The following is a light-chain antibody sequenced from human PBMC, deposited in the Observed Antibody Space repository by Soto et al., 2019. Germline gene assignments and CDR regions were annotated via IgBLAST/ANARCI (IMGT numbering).Light chain of an antibody. Sequence: DIVMTQSPDSLAVSLGERATINCKSGQSVLYSSNNKNYLAWYQHKPGQPPKLLIYWASTRESGVPDRFSGRGFGTDFTLTISSLQPEDFATYYCQQSFTTPSFGQGTRLEI. V-gene: IGKV4-1*01. CDR2: WAS. J-gene: IGKJ5*01. CDR3: QQSFTTPS. CDR1: QSVLYSSNNKNY.